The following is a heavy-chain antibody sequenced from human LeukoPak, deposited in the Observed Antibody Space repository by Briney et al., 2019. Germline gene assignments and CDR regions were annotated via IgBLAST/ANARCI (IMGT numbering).Heavy chain of an antibody. CDR3: AKTDYYDSSGYHDY. J-gene: IGHJ4*02. Sequence: GGSLRLSCAASGFTFSRYGMHWVRQAPCKGLEWVAFIRYDGTNKYSADSVKGRFTISRDNSKNTLYLQMNSLRAEDTAVYYCAKTDYYDSSGYHDYWGQGTLVTVSS. D-gene: IGHD3-22*01. CDR1: GFTFSRYG. V-gene: IGHV3-30*02. CDR2: IRYDGTNK.